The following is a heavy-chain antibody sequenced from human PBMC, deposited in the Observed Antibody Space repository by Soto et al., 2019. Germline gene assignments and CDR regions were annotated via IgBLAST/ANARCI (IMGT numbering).Heavy chain of an antibody. J-gene: IGHJ5*02. V-gene: IGHV4-38-2*01. CDR3: ARGKYDFRSGYYFGEGYNRFDP. CDR2: IYHSGST. CDR1: GYSISSGYY. Sequence: PSETLSLTCAVSGYSISSGYYWGWIRQPPGKGLEWIGSIYHSGSTYYNPSLKSRVTISVDTSKNQFSLKLSSVTAADTDVYYCARGKYDFRSGYYFGEGYNRFDPSGPGTLVTVSS. D-gene: IGHD3-3*01.